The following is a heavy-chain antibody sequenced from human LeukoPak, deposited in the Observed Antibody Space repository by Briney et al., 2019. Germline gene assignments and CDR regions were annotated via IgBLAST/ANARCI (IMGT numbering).Heavy chain of an antibody. J-gene: IGHJ4*02. CDR3: ARDPGRKY. Sequence: ASETLSLTCTVSGGSISSSSYYWGWVRQPPGKGLEGIGSFFYTGGTYYNPSLKSRVTKSMDTSKNQFSLKLSSVTAADTAVYYCARDPGRKYWGQGTLVTVSS. V-gene: IGHV4-39*07. CDR2: FFYTGGT. CDR1: GGSISSSSYY.